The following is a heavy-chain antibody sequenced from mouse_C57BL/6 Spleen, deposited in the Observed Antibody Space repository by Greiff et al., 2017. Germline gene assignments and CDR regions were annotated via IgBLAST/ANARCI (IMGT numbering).Heavy chain of an antibody. J-gene: IGHJ4*01. D-gene: IGHD2-1*01. CDR1: GYTFTSYW. Sequence: QVHVKQPGTELVKPGASVKLSCKASGYTFTSYWMHWVKQRPGQGLEWIGNINPSNGGTNYNEKFKSKATLTVDKSSSTAYMQLSSLTSEDSAVYYCARRTLYFYYAMDYWGQGTSVTVSS. CDR3: ARRTLYFYYAMDY. CDR2: INPSNGGT. V-gene: IGHV1-53*01.